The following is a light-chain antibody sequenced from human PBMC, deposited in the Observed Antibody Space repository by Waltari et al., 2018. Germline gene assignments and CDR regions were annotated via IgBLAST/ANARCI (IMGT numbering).Light chain of an antibody. V-gene: IGLV1-44*01. CDR1: NSNIGRNT. CDR3: ATWDDSLNGPV. J-gene: IGLJ2*01. Sequence: QSVLAQPPSASGTPRQRVTISCSGSNSNIGRNTVNWYQQFPGTAPTLLGYNNFQRPSGVPDRFSVSKSGTSAYLAILGVRPEYEADYYCATWDDSLNGPVFGGGTKLTVL. CDR2: NNF.